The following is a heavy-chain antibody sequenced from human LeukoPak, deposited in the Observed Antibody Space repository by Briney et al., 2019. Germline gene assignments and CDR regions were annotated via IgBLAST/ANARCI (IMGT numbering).Heavy chain of an antibody. D-gene: IGHD1-26*01. CDR3: AREGVVGATTPFDY. V-gene: IGHV4-4*07. J-gene: IGHJ4*02. CDR1: GGSISSYY. Sequence: PSETLSLTCTVSGGSISSYYWSWIRQPAGKGLEWIGRIYTSGSTNYNPSLKSRVTMSVDTSKNQFSLKLSSVTAADTAVYYCAREGVVGATTPFDYWGQGTLVTVSS. CDR2: IYTSGST.